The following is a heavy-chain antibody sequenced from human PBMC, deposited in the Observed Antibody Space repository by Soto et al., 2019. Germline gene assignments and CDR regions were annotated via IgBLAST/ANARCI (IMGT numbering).Heavy chain of an antibody. D-gene: IGHD1-1*01. CDR1: GGSISSYY. Sequence: QVQLQESAPGLVKPSETLSLTCTVSGGSISSYYWSWVRQSPGKGLEWIGYMYYRGSTNYNPSLKSRVTITVDTSKNHSSLKLSSVTAADTAVYYCARQWGTDAFDIWGQGTMVTVSS. CDR3: ARQWGTDAFDI. CDR2: MYYRGST. V-gene: IGHV4-59*08. J-gene: IGHJ3*02.